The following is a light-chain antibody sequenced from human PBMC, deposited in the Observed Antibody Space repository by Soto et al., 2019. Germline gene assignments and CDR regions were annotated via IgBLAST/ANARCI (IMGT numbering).Light chain of an antibody. V-gene: IGKV1-9*01. J-gene: IGKJ3*01. CDR2: AAS. Sequence: DIQLTQSPSFLSASVGDRVTISCRASQDVSRFLAWYQQKPGKAPNLLIYAASTLQSGVPSRFSGSGSGTEFTLTISSLQPEDFATYYCQQLHSYVFTFGPGTKVDIK. CDR3: QQLHSYVFT. CDR1: QDVSRF.